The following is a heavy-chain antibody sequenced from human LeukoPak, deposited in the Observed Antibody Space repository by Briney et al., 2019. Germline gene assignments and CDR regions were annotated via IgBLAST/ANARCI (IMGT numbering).Heavy chain of an antibody. Sequence: GASVKVSCKASGYTFTSYGISWVRQAPGQGLEWMGWISAYNGNTNYAQKLQGRVTMTTDTSTSTAYMELRSLRSDDTAVYYCARDQATGYYDSSGYTPHADWGQGTLVTVSS. CDR2: ISAYNGNT. D-gene: IGHD3-22*01. V-gene: IGHV1-18*01. CDR3: ARDQATGYYDSSGYTPHAD. J-gene: IGHJ4*02. CDR1: GYTFTSYG.